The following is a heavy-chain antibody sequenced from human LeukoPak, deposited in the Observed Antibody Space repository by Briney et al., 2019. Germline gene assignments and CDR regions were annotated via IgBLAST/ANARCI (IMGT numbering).Heavy chain of an antibody. J-gene: IGHJ3*02. Sequence: GGSLRLTCAASGFTFSSYAMSWVRQAPGKGLEWVSAISGSGGSTYYADPVKGRFTISRDNSKNTLYLQMNSLRAEDTAVYYCAKEPTYYYGSGSPDRGFFDIWGQGTMVTVSS. CDR1: GFTFSSYA. V-gene: IGHV3-23*01. CDR2: ISGSGGST. CDR3: AKEPTYYYGSGSPDRGFFDI. D-gene: IGHD3-10*01.